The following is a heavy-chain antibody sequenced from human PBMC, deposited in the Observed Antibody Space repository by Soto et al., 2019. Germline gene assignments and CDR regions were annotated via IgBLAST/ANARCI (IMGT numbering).Heavy chain of an antibody. CDR1: GFTFSDYA. V-gene: IGHV3-23*01. J-gene: IGHJ3*02. D-gene: IGHD2-15*01. CDR3: AKDKVDHNSVWDPFDI. Sequence: EEQLLESGGGLVQPGGSLRLSCAASGFTFSDYAMSWVRQAPGKGLEWVSGLGGSNSDTHYAASVEGRFTVSRDNSKSTLFLQMNSLRVEDTAVYYCAKDKVDHNSVWDPFDIWGQGILVTVSS. CDR2: LGGSNSDT.